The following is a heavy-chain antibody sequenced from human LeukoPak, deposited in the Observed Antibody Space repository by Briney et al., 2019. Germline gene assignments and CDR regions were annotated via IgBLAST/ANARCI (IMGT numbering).Heavy chain of an antibody. CDR2: ISSSSSTI. Sequence: PGGSLRLSCAASGFTFSSYSMNWVRQAPGKGLEWVSYISSSSSTIYYADSVKGRFTISRDNAKNSLYLQMNSLRAEDTAVYYCASLIGGDSITDVWGKGTTVTVSS. CDR1: GFTFSSYS. J-gene: IGHJ6*04. V-gene: IGHV3-48*01. D-gene: IGHD2-21*02. CDR3: ASLIGGDSITDV.